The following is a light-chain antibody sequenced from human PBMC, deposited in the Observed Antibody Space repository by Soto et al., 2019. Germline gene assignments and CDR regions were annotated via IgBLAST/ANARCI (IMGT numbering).Light chain of an antibody. CDR1: QSVSSN. V-gene: IGKV3-15*01. Sequence: EIVITQSPATLSVSPGERATLSCRASQSVSSNLAWYQQKPGQAPRLLIYGASTRETGILARFSGSGAGTEFTLTISSLQSEDFAVYYCQQYNNLPLTFGGGTKVDIK. CDR2: GAS. CDR3: QQYNNLPLT. J-gene: IGKJ4*01.